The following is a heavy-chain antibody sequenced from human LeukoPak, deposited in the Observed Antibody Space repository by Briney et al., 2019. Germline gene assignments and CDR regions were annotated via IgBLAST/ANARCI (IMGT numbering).Heavy chain of an antibody. CDR3: ARRYSDSSGYYYPLDY. CDR1: GYTFSSYW. V-gene: IGHV5-51*01. D-gene: IGHD3-22*01. J-gene: IGHJ4*02. CDR2: IYPGDSDT. Sequence: GESLKISCKGSGYTFSSYWIVWVRQMPGKGLEWMGIIYPGDSDTRYSPSFQGQVTISADKSISTAYLQWNSLKASDTAMYYCARRYSDSSGYYYPLDYWGQGTLVTVSS.